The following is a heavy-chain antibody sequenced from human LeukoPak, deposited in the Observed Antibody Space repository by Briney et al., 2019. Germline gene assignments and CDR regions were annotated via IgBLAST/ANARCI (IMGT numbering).Heavy chain of an antibody. CDR3: ARDSLGYCSSTSCTRFDP. J-gene: IGHJ5*02. CDR2: ISAYNGNT. V-gene: IGHV1-18*01. Sequence: GASVKVSCEASGYTFTSYGISWVRQAPGQGLEWMGWISAYNGNTNYAQKLQGRVTMTTDTSTSTAYMELRSLRSDDTAVYYCARDSLGYCSSTSCTRFDPWGQGTLVTVPS. CDR1: GYTFTSYG. D-gene: IGHD2-2*01.